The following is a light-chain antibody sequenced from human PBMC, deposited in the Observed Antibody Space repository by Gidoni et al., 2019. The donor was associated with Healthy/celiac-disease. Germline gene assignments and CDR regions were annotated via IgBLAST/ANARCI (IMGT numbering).Light chain of an antibody. J-gene: IGKJ2*01. CDR3: QQYGSSPRT. CDR2: GAS. CDR1: QSVSSSY. Sequence: IVLTQSPGTLSLSPVETATLSCRASQSVSSSYLAWYQQKPGQAPRLLIYGASSRATGIPDRFSGSGSGTDFTLTISRLEPEDFAVYYCQQYGSSPRTFGQGTKLEIK. V-gene: IGKV3-20*01.